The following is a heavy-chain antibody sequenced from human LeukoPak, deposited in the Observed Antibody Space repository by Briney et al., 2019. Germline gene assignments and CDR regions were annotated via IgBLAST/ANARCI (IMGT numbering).Heavy chain of an antibody. CDR2: IYYSGST. CDR3: ARLYYYDSSGFGAFDI. J-gene: IGHJ3*02. Sequence: SETLSLTCTVSGGSISSYYWSWIRQPPGKGLEWIGYIYYSGSTNYNPSLKSRVTISVDTSKNQFSLKLSSVTAADTAVYYCARLYYYDSSGFGAFDIWGQGTMVTVSS. D-gene: IGHD3-22*01. CDR1: GGSISSYY. V-gene: IGHV4-59*08.